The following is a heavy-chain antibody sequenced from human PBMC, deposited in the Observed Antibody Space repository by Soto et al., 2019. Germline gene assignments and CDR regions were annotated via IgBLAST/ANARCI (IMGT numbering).Heavy chain of an antibody. CDR1: GGSISTYY. D-gene: IGHD6-13*01. CDR2: IYYSGST. Sequence: SETLTLTCPVSGGSISTYYWHWVRQPPGKGLEWIGYIYYSGSTNYNPSLKSRVTISVDPSKNQFSLRLSSVTAADTAMYYCVKGGDIVAAEADYYYGLHVWGQGTTVTVSS. J-gene: IGHJ6*02. CDR3: VKGGDIVAAEADYYYGLHV. V-gene: IGHV4-59*01.